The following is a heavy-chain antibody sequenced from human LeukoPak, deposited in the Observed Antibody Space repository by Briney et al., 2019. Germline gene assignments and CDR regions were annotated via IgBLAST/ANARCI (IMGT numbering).Heavy chain of an antibody. CDR1: GGSISSSSYY. V-gene: IGHV4-39*01. Sequence: PSETLSLTCTVSGGSISSSSYYWGWIRQPPGKGLEWIGSIYYSGSTYYNPSLKSRVTISVDTSKNQFSLKLSSVTAADTAVYYCARHAPTVVTDSPANAFDIWGQGTMVTVSS. CDR2: IYYSGST. D-gene: IGHD4-23*01. CDR3: ARHAPTVVTDSPANAFDI. J-gene: IGHJ3*02.